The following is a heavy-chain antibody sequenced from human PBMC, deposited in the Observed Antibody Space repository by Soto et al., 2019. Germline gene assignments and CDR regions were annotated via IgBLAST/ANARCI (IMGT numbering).Heavy chain of an antibody. CDR3: ARVYGVYDFWSGYWFDP. D-gene: IGHD3-3*01. V-gene: IGHV4-31*03. Sequence: PSXTLSLTCTVSGGSMSSGGYYWSWIRQQPGKGLEWIGYIYYSGSTYYNPSLKSRVTISVDTSKNQFSLKLSSVTAADTAVYYCARVYGVYDFWSGYWFDPWGQGTLVTVSS. J-gene: IGHJ5*02. CDR1: GGSMSSGGYY. CDR2: IYYSGST.